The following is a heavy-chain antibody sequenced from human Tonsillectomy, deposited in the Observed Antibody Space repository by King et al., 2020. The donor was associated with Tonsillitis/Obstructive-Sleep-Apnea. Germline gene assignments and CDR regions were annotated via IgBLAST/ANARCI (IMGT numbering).Heavy chain of an antibody. D-gene: IGHD6-19*01. J-gene: IGHJ3*02. CDR2: FDPEDAET. CDR3: ATDRGSGWFIDAFDI. V-gene: IGHV1-24*01. Sequence: QLVQSGAEVKKPGASVKVSCKVSGYTLTELPLHWVRQAPGKGLEWMGGFDPEDAETVYAQKFQGRVTMTEDTSTDTAYMELSSLRSEDTAVYYCATDRGSGWFIDAFDIWGQGTMVTVSS. CDR1: GYTLTELP.